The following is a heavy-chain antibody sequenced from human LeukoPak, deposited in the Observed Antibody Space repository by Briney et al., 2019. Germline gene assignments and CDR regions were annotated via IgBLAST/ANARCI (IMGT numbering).Heavy chain of an antibody. V-gene: IGHV4-39*01. CDR1: GGSISSSSYY. CDR2: IYYSGST. Sequence: SETLSLTCTVSGGSISSSSYYWGWIRQPPGKGLEWIGSIYYSGSTYYNPSLKSRVTISVDTSKNQFSLKLSSVTAADTAVYYCARPGGSYPYYMDVWGKGTTVTVSS. CDR3: ARPGGSYPYYMDV. D-gene: IGHD1-26*01. J-gene: IGHJ6*03.